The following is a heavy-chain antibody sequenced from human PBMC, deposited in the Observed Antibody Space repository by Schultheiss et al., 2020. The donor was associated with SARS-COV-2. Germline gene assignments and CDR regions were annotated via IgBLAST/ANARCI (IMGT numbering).Heavy chain of an antibody. CDR2: INPIFGTA. Sequence: SVKVSCKASGYTFTGYYMHWVRQAPGQGLEWMGWINPIFGTANYAQKFQGRVTITADESTSTAYMELSSLRSEDTAVYYCARDREEDAFDIWGQGTMVTVSS. CDR1: GYTFTGYY. V-gene: IGHV1-69*13. J-gene: IGHJ3*02. D-gene: IGHD3-10*01. CDR3: ARDREEDAFDI.